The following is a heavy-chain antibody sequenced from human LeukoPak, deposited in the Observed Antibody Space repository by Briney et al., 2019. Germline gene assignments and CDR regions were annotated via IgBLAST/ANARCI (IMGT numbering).Heavy chain of an antibody. CDR2: INSDGSST. V-gene: IGHV3-74*01. CDR1: GFTFSSYW. CDR3: ARVPRTVVGTKDAKYFQH. D-gene: IGHD6-19*01. Sequence: GGSLRLSCTASGFTFSSYWMHWVRQAPGKGLVCVSRINSDGSSTNYADSVKGRFTISRDNAKNTLYLQMNSLRAEDTAVYYCARVPRTVVGTKDAKYFQHWGQGTLVTVSS. J-gene: IGHJ1*01.